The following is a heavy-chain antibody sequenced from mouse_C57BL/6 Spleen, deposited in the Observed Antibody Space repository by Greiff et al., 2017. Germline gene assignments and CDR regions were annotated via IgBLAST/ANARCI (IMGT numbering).Heavy chain of an antibody. V-gene: IGHV1-26*01. J-gene: IGHJ2*01. Sequence: VQLQQSGPELVKPGASVKISCKASGYTFTDYYMNWVKQSHGKSLEWIGDINPNNGGTSYNQKFKGKATLTVDKSSSTAYMELRSLTSEDSAVYYCARGVDYSLDYWGQGTTLTVSS. CDR1: GYTFTDYY. D-gene: IGHD2-4*01. CDR3: ARGVDYSLDY. CDR2: INPNNGGT.